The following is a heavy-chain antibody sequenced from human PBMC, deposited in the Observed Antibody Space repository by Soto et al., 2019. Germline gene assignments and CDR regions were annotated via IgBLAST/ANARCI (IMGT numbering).Heavy chain of an antibody. CDR3: ARLGVDPFDY. CDR2: ISSSSSYI. D-gene: IGHD3-10*01. V-gene: IGHV3-21*01. CDR1: GFTFSSYS. J-gene: IGHJ4*02. Sequence: GGSLRLSCSASGFTFSSYSMNWVRQAPGKGLEWVSSISSSSSYIYYADSVKGRFTISRDNTNNSLYLKINSMKSEDTVVYYCARLGVDPFDYWGQGTMVTVSS.